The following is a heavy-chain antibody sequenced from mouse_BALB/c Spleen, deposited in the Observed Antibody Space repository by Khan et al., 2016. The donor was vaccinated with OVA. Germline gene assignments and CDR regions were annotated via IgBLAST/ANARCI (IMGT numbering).Heavy chain of an antibody. CDR3: ASSLITTWYLDV. CDR1: GFTFSSFG. Sequence: EVQLVEPGGGFVQPGGSRKLSCAASGFTFSSFGIHWVRQAPEKGLEWVAYVSFGSATIYYADTVKGRFTISRDNPKNTLFLQMTSLRSEDTAIYYCASSLITTWYLDVWGAGTTVTVSS. CDR2: VSFGSATI. D-gene: IGHD2-4*01. J-gene: IGHJ1*01. V-gene: IGHV5-17*02.